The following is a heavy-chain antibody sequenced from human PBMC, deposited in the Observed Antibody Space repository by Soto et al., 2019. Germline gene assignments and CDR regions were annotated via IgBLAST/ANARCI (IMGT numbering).Heavy chain of an antibody. V-gene: IGHV1-8*02. Sequence: ASVKVSCKASGYTFTGYYMHWVRQAPGQGLEWMGWMNPNSGNTGYAQKFQGRVTMTRNTSISTAYMGLSSLRSEDTAVYYCAREHYGNSAWFDPWGQGTLVTVSS. CDR1: GYTFTGYY. D-gene: IGHD3-10*01. CDR3: AREHYGNSAWFDP. J-gene: IGHJ5*02. CDR2: MNPNSGNT.